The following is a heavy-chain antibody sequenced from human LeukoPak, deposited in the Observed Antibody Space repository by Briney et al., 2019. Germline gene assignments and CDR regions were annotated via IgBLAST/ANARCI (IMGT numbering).Heavy chain of an antibody. V-gene: IGHV1-2*02. D-gene: IGHD3-22*01. CDR2: INPNSGGT. CDR3: ARGPAVSSGYYPRWGY. Sequence: ASVKVSCKASGYSFTVYYMFWVRQAPGQGLEWMGWINPNSGGTNYAQKFQGRVTMTRDTSITTAYMELSRLRPDDTAVYYCARGPAVSSGYYPRWGYWGQGTLVTVSS. CDR1: GYSFTVYY. J-gene: IGHJ4*02.